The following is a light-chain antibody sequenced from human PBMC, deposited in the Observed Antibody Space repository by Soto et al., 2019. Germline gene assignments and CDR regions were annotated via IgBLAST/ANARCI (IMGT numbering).Light chain of an antibody. V-gene: IGKV3-15*01. CDR3: QRYIHGYT. CDR1: QSVSTS. CDR2: SAS. Sequence: EVVMTQSPATLSVFPGERVTLSCRASQSVSTSLAWYQQKRGQAPRLLIYSASTGATGIPARFSGSGSGTEFTSTLSSLESKNLRDYYCQRYIHGYTFGQGTEPEIK. J-gene: IGKJ2*01.